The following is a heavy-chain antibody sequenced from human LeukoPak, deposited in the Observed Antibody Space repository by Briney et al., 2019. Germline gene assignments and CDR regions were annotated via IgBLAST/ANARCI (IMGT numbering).Heavy chain of an antibody. V-gene: IGHV3-74*01. J-gene: IGHJ4*02. D-gene: IGHD1-14*01. CDR1: GFTFSSYW. Sequence: GGSLRLSCAASGFTFSSYWMHWVRQAPGKGLVWVSRINSDGSSTSYADSVKGRFTISRDNAKNTLYLQMNSLRAEDTAVYYCARGGYYRHYFDYWGQGTRVTVSS. CDR2: INSDGSST. CDR3: ARGGYYRHYFDY.